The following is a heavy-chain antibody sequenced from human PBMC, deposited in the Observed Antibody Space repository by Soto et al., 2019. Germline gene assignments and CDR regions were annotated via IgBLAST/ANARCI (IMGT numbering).Heavy chain of an antibody. CDR3: ARTTYEDDAFEC. J-gene: IGHJ3*01. Sequence: QVQLQESGPGLVKPSETLSLICIVSGDSISSYYWSWIRQPPGKGLEWIGYIYYSGATYYNPSLENRATLSVDTSKNQVSLKLRSVTAADTAMYYCARTTYEDDAFECWGQGTMVTVSS. CDR1: GDSISSYY. CDR2: IYYSGAT. D-gene: IGHD3-3*01. V-gene: IGHV4-59*01.